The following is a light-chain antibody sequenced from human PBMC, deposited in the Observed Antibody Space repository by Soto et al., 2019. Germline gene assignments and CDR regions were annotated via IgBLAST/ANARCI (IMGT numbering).Light chain of an antibody. CDR3: QQSYSTPRT. CDR1: QSIDNY. Sequence: DIQMTQSPSSLSASIGDRANITCRARQSIDNYVNWYQQKPGKAPKVLIYAASSVQSGVPSRFSGTGSGTEFTLTISSLQPEDFATYYGQQSYSTPRTFGPGTKVDLK. J-gene: IGKJ3*01. CDR2: AAS. V-gene: IGKV1-39*01.